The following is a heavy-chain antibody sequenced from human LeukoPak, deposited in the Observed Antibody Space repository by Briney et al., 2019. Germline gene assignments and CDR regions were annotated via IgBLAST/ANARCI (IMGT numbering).Heavy chain of an antibody. D-gene: IGHD4-17*01. Sequence: GRSLRLSCAASGFTFSNAWMSWVRQAPGKGLEWVGHIKSKGNGGTADYAAPVKGRFAISRDDSINTLYLQMNSLKTEDTAVYYCTTIHDHGDYGSDYWGQGTLVTVSS. CDR1: GFTFSNAW. CDR3: TTIHDHGDYGSDY. CDR2: IKSKGNGGTA. V-gene: IGHV3-15*01. J-gene: IGHJ4*02.